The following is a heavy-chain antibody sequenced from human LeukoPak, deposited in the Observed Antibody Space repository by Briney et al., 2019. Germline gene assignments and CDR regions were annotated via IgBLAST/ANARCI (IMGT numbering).Heavy chain of an antibody. D-gene: IGHD2-15*01. J-gene: IGHJ3*02. CDR3: ARETGNVVVVDDAFDI. Sequence: SETLSLTCTVSGGSISSYYWSWIRQPPGKGLEWVGYICYSGSTNYNPSLKSRVTISVDTSKNQFSLKLSSVTAADTAVYYCARETGNVVVVDDAFDIWGQGTMVTVSS. V-gene: IGHV4-59*01. CDR1: GGSISSYY. CDR2: ICYSGST.